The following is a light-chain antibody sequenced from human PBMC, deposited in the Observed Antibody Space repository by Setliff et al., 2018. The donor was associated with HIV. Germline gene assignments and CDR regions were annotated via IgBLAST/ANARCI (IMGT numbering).Light chain of an antibody. V-gene: IGLV2-14*01. CDR1: TSDIDGYDY. CDR2: EVS. Sequence: QSVLTQPASVSGSPGQSITISCTGVTSDIDGYDYITWYQQYPGKAPKLIIFEVSNRPSGVPYRFSGSKSGNTASLSISGLQAEDEADYYCSSYTNKNTLLFGPGTKATVL. CDR3: SSYTNKNTLL. J-gene: IGLJ1*01.